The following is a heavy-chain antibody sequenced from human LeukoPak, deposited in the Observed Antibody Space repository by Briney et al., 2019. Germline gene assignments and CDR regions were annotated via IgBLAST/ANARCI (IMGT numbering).Heavy chain of an antibody. D-gene: IGHD3-22*01. CDR2: ISGSGGST. J-gene: IGHJ4*02. Sequence: PGGSLRLSCAASGFTFSSYAMSWVRQAPGKGLEWVSAISGSGGSTYYADSVKGRFTISRDNSKNTLYLQMNSLRAEDTAVYYCAKDEVVTYYYDSSGSDYWGQGTLVTVSS. V-gene: IGHV3-23*01. CDR3: AKDEVVTYYYDSSGSDY. CDR1: GFTFSSYA.